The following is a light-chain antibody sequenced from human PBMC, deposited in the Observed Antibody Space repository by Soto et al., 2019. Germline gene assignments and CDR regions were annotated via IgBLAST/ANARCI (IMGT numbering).Light chain of an antibody. CDR3: QHYNNAPYT. CDR2: SAS. Sequence: DIQMNQSPSSLSASVGDRVTITCRASQGISNYLAWYQQKPGKVPKLLIYSASTLQSGVPSRFSGSGSGTDFTLTISSLEPEDVATYYCQHYNNAPYTFGQGTKLEIK. CDR1: QGISNY. J-gene: IGKJ2*01. V-gene: IGKV1-27*01.